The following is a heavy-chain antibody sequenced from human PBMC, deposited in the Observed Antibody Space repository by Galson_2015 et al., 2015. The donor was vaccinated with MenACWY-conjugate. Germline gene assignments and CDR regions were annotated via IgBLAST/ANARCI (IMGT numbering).Heavy chain of an antibody. CDR1: GFTFSDYY. V-gene: IGHV3-11*06. D-gene: IGHD6-25*01. CDR3: ARDLAATDYYYYYGMDV. CDR2: ISSSSSYT. J-gene: IGHJ6*02. Sequence: SLRLSCAASGFTFSDYYMSWIRQAPGKGLEWVSYISSSSSYTNYADSVKGRFTISRDNAKNSLYLQMNSLRAEDTAVYYCARDLAATDYYYYYGMDVWGQGTTVTVSS.